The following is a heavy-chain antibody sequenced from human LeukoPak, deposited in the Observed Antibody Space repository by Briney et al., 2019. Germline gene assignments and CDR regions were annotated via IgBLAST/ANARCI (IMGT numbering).Heavy chain of an antibody. CDR2: ISAYNGNT. Sequence: ASVKVSCKASGYTFTSYGISWVRQAPGQGLEWMGWISAYNGNTNYAQKLQGRVTMTTDTSTSTAYMELRSLRSDDTAVYYCARGNYYDSSGHLGYWGQGTLATVSS. J-gene: IGHJ4*02. D-gene: IGHD3-22*01. V-gene: IGHV1-18*01. CDR3: ARGNYYDSSGHLGY. CDR1: GYTFTSYG.